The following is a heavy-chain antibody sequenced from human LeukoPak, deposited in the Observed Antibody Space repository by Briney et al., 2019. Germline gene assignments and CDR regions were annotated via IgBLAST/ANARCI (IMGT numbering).Heavy chain of an antibody. D-gene: IGHD5-12*01. Sequence: PSETLSLTCTVSGGSISSSSYYWGWIRQPPGKGLEWIGSIYYSGSTYYDPSLKSRVTISVDTSKNQFSLKLSSVTAADTAVYYCARLKPYSGYDSTGLFDYWGQGTLVTVSS. J-gene: IGHJ4*02. V-gene: IGHV4-39*01. CDR1: GGSISSSSYY. CDR3: ARLKPYSGYDSTGLFDY. CDR2: IYYSGST.